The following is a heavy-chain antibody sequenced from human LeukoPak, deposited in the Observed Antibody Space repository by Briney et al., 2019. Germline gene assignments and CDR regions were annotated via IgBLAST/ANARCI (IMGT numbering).Heavy chain of an antibody. CDR3: AGLVGRYSSGLYYYYFDY. J-gene: IGHJ4*02. D-gene: IGHD3-22*01. CDR1: GDSINSLDL. V-gene: IGHV4-4*02. CDR2: MYLSGTT. Sequence: TSETLSLTCTVSGDSINSLDLWSWVRQPPGKGLEWIGEMYLSGTTHSNPSVKSRVTISIDKSKNQFFLNLSSVTDADTAVYYCAGLVGRYSSGLYYYYFDYWGQGTLVTVSS.